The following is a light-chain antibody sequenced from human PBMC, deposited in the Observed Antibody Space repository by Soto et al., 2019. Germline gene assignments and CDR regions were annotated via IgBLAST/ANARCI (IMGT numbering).Light chain of an antibody. CDR2: KAS. CDR1: QTISSW. Sequence: DIQMTQSPSTLSGSVGDRVTITCRASQTISSWLAWYQQKQGKAPKLLIYKASTLNSGVPSRFSGSGSGTEFTLTISSLQPDDFATYYCQHYNSYSEAFGQGTKVELK. V-gene: IGKV1-5*03. CDR3: QHYNSYSEA. J-gene: IGKJ1*01.